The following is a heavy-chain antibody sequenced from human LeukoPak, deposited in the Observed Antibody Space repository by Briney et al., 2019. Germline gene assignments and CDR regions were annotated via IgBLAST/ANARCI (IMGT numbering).Heavy chain of an antibody. Sequence: GGSLRLSCAASGFTFSIYTMNWVRQAPGKGLEWVSSISSSSSSYIYYADSMKGRFTISRDNAKNSLYLQMNSLRAEDTAVYYCARDERSTGFIWFDPWGQGTLVTVSS. D-gene: IGHD6-19*01. J-gene: IGHJ5*02. CDR2: ISSSSSSYI. V-gene: IGHV3-21*01. CDR1: GFTFSIYT. CDR3: ARDERSTGFIWFDP.